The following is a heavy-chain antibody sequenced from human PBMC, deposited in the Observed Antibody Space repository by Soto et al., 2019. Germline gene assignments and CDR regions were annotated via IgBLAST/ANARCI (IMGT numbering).Heavy chain of an antibody. CDR1: GASITSGGSY. D-gene: IGHD3-10*01. V-gene: IGHV4-31*03. Sequence: PSETLSLTCSVSGASITSGGSYLTCIRQHPGKGLEWIGNILYSEKNYYNPSLKSRVTISLDTSKNQFSLKVNSVTAADTAVYYCVRDRGTTLRMDVWGQGTTVTVSS. CDR3: VRDRGTTLRMDV. J-gene: IGHJ6*02. CDR2: ILYSEKN.